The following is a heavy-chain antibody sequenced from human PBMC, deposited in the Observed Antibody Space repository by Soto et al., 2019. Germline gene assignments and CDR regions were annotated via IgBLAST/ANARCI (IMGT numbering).Heavy chain of an antibody. CDR3: ARDGMDYYGSGSRPGRFDY. CDR2: ISYDGSNK. V-gene: IGHV3-30-3*01. D-gene: IGHD3-10*01. Sequence: GGSLRLSCAASGFTFSSYAMHRVRQAPGKGLEWVAVISYDGSNKYYADSVKGRFTISRDNSKNTLYLQMNSLRAEDTAVYYCARDGMDYYGSGSRPGRFDYWGQGTLVTVSS. CDR1: GFTFSSYA. J-gene: IGHJ4*02.